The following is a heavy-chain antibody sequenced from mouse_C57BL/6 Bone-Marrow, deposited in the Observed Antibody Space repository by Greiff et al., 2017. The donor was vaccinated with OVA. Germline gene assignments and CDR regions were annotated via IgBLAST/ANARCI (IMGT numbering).Heavy chain of an antibody. Sequence: QVQLQQPGAELVKPGASVKMSCKASGYTFTSYWITWVKQRPGQGLEWIGDIYPGSGSTNYNEKFKSKATLTVDTSSSTAYMQLSSLTSEDSAVYYCARGIYYYGSSYVRYFDVWGTGTTVTVSS. CDR1: GYTFTSYW. CDR2: IYPGSGST. J-gene: IGHJ1*03. V-gene: IGHV1-55*01. CDR3: ARGIYYYGSSYVRYFDV. D-gene: IGHD1-1*01.